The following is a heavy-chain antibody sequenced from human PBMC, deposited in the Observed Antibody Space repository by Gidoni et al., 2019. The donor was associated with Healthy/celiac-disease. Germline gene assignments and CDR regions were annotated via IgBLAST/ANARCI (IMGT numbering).Heavy chain of an antibody. J-gene: IGHJ3*02. CDR2: ISGSGGST. CDR1: GFTFSNYA. Sequence: EVQLLESGGGLVQPGGSLRPSCAASGFTFSNYAISWVRQAPGKGLECVSAISGSGGSTYYADSVKGQFTISRDNSKNTLYLQMNSLRAEDTAVYYCAKESPDYGESFDIWGQGTMVTVSS. CDR3: AKESPDYGESFDI. D-gene: IGHD4-17*01. V-gene: IGHV3-23*01.